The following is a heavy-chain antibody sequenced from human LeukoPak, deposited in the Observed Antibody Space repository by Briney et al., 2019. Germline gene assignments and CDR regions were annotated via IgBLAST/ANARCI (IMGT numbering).Heavy chain of an antibody. V-gene: IGHV3-21*01. CDR2: ITSSSSYI. D-gene: IGHD3-22*01. CDR3: ARHVVGVGFDY. CDR1: GFTFSSYE. J-gene: IGHJ4*02. Sequence: PGGSLRLSCAASGFTFSSYEMNWVRQAPGKGLEWVSSITSSSSYIYYADSVKGRFTISRDNAKNSLYLQMNSLRAEDTAVYYCARHVVGVGFDYWGQGTLVTVSS.